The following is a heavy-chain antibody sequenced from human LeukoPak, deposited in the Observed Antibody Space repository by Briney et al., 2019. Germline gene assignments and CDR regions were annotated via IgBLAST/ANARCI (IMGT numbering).Heavy chain of an antibody. CDR1: GYTFAGYY. V-gene: IGHV1-2*02. CDR3: ARGDYGGNRNWFDP. CDR2: INPSSGGT. J-gene: IGHJ5*02. D-gene: IGHD4-23*01. Sequence: ASVKVSCKASGYTFAGYYMHWVRQAPGQGLEWMGWINPSSGGTNYAQNFQGRVTMTRDTSSSTAYMELSRLRSDDTAVYFCARGDYGGNRNWFDPWGQGTLVTVSS.